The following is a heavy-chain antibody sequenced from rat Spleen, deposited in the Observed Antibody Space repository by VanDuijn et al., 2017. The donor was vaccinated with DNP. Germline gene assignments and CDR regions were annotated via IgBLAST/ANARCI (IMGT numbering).Heavy chain of an antibody. V-gene: IGHV5-27*01. CDR1: GFTFSNFG. J-gene: IGHJ2*01. CDR3: TTDFERGY. D-gene: IGHD1-11*01. Sequence: EVQLVESGGGLVQPGRSLKLSCAASGFTFSNFGMAWVRQAPKKGLEWVATISISGDSTYYRDSVKGRFTASRDNARSTLYLQMDSLRSEDTATYYCTTDFERGYWGQGVMVTVSS. CDR2: ISISGDST.